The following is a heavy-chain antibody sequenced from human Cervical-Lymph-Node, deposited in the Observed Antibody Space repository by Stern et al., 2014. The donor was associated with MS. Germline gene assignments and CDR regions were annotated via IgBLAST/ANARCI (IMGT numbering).Heavy chain of an antibody. J-gene: IGHJ4*02. D-gene: IGHD3-10*01. V-gene: IGHV3-33*01. Sequence: VQLEESGGGVVQPGRSLRLSCAASGFTFSSYGMHWVRQAPGKGLEWVAVIWYDGSNKYYADSVKGRFTISRDNSKNTLFLQINSLRAEDTAVYYCARDSGSGSPPYWGQGTLVTVSS. CDR1: GFTFSSYG. CDR3: ARDSGSGSPPY. CDR2: IWYDGSNK.